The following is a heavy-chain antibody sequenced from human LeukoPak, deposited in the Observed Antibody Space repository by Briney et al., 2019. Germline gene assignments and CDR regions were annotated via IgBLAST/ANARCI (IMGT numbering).Heavy chain of an antibody. Sequence: PSQTLSLTCTVSGDSISSGDYYWGWIRQPPGKGLEWIGSIYYSGSTYYNPSLKSRVTISVDTSKNQFSLKLSSVTAADAAVYYCARDGNSGWVPSWGRGTLVTVSS. V-gene: IGHV4-39*07. J-gene: IGHJ5*02. D-gene: IGHD5-12*01. CDR3: ARDGNSGWVPS. CDR1: GDSISSGDYY. CDR2: IYYSGST.